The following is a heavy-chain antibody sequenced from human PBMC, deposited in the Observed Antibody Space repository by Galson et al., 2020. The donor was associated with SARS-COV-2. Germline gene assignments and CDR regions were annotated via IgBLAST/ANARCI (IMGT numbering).Heavy chain of an antibody. CDR1: GGSISNDNYY. CDR3: ARVPVGPDAFDI. V-gene: IGHV4-30-4*01. D-gene: IGHD1-26*01. Sequence: ETSETLSLTCIVSGGSISNDNYYWSWIRQPPGKGLEWIGYIYYSGSTYYNSSLKSRVTISVDTSKNQFSLNLSSVTAADTAVYYCARVPVGPDAFDIWGQGTMVTVSS. J-gene: IGHJ3*02. CDR2: IYYSGST.